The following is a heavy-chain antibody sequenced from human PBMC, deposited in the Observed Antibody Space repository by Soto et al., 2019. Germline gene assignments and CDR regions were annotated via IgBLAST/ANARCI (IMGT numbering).Heavy chain of an antibody. CDR2: LSAYNGNT. D-gene: IGHD3-9*01. Sequence: QVQLVQSGAEVKKPGASVKVSCKASGYTFTSYGISWVRQAPGQGLEWMGWLSAYNGNTNYAQKLQGRVTMPTDTSTSTAYMELRSLRSDDTAVYYCAREGEYDILTGYCDYWGQGTLVTVSS. J-gene: IGHJ4*02. V-gene: IGHV1-18*01. CDR3: AREGEYDILTGYCDY. CDR1: GYTFTSYG.